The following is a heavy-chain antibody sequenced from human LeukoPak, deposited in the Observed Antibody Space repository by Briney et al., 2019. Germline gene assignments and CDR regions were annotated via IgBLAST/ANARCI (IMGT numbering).Heavy chain of an antibody. J-gene: IGHJ4*02. Sequence: SGTLSLTCAVSGASVSDGSYYWSWIRQPPGKGLEWIGYLYYSGNTNYSPSLSGRVSTSIDTSKNHFSLNLTSVTAADTAVYYCARGLSTGREDYFDYWGQGTLVSVSS. V-gene: IGHV4-61*03. CDR3: ARGLSTGREDYFDY. CDR2: LYYSGNT. D-gene: IGHD1-1*01. CDR1: GASVSDGSYY.